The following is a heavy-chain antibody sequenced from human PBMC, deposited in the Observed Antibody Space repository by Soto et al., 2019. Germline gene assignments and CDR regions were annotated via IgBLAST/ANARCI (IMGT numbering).Heavy chain of an antibody. J-gene: IGHJ4*02. V-gene: IGHV1-3*01. Sequence: GASVKVSCKASGYTFTSYAMHWVRQAPGQRLEWMGWINAGNGNTKYSQKFQGRVTITRDTSASTAYMELSSLRSEDTAVYYCAREVASIRGPGDWGQGTLVTVSS. D-gene: IGHD5-12*01. CDR3: AREVASIRGPGD. CDR1: GYTFTSYA. CDR2: INAGNGNT.